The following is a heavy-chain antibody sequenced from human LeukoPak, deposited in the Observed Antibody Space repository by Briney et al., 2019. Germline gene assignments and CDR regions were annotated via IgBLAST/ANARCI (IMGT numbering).Heavy chain of an antibody. Sequence: GGSLRLSCAASGFTFSSYSMNWVRQAPGKGLEWVSSISSSSSYIYYADSVKGRFTISRDNAKNSLYLQMNSLRAEDTAVYYCARDLRSVTGSFYYYYGMDVWGQGTTVTVSS. CDR2: ISSSSSYI. D-gene: IGHD1-20*01. CDR3: ARDLRSVTGSFYYYYGMDV. J-gene: IGHJ6*02. CDR1: GFTFSSYS. V-gene: IGHV3-21*01.